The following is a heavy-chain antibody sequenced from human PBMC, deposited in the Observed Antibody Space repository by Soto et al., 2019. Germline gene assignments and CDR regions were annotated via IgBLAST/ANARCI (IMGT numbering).Heavy chain of an antibody. V-gene: IGHV4-59*02. Sequence: SYTWTVTGCVSGRAGASHYGSWVRQSPGQGLEWIAYTSYTGNTNYNPSLQSRVTISLDTSKNQLSLKLTSMTAADTAVYYCARDMHAGFTPYFDPWGQGTLVTVSS. CDR2: TSYTGNT. J-gene: IGHJ5*02. CDR3: ARDMHAGFTPYFDP. CDR1: GRAGASHY. D-gene: IGHD2-15*01.